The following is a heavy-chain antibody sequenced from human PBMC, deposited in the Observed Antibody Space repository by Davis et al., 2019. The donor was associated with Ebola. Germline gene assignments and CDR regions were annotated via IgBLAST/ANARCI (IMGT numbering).Heavy chain of an antibody. V-gene: IGHV4-34*01. Sequence: MPSETLSLTCTVSVSSIRSYYWSWIRKPPGKELEWFGELNHSGSTNYNPSLKSRVTISLDTSKNQFSLKLSSVTAAHTAVYYCARVRFLEWSHRAYYYGMDVWGQGTTVTVSS. CDR3: ARVRFLEWSHRAYYYGMDV. CDR2: LNHSGST. J-gene: IGHJ6*02. D-gene: IGHD3-3*01. CDR1: VSSIRSYY.